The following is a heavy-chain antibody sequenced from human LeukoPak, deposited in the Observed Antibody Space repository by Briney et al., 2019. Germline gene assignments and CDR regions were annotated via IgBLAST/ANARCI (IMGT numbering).Heavy chain of an antibody. V-gene: IGHV4-59*01. Sequence: SETLSLTCTVSGGSISSYYWRWIRQPPGKGLEWIGYIYYSGSTNYNPSLKSRVTISVDTSKNQLSLKLSSVTATDAAGYSCARDGAAMAEDYYYYMDVSGKGATGTVSS. J-gene: IGHJ6*03. CDR1: GGSISSYY. D-gene: IGHD5-18*01. CDR2: IYYSGST. CDR3: ARDGAAMAEDYYYYMDV.